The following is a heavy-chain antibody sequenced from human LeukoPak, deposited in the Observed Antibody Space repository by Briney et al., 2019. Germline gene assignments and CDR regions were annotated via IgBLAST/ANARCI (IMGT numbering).Heavy chain of an antibody. CDR1: GYSFTSYW. CDR3: ARSTTSWYEFDY. CDR2: IYPGGSET. J-gene: IGHJ4*02. D-gene: IGHD2-2*01. Sequence: GESLKISCKGSGYSFTSYWIGWVRQMPGKGLEWMGIIYPGGSETRYSPSFQGQVTISADKSFSTAYLQWSSLKASDTAMYFCARSTTSWYEFDYWGQGTLITVSS. V-gene: IGHV5-51*01.